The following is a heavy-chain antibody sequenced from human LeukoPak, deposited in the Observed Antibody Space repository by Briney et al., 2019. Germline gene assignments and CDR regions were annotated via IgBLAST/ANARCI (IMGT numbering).Heavy chain of an antibody. CDR2: INSSRSYT. J-gene: IGHJ4*02. Sequence: GGSLRLSCAASGFTFSDYYMSWIRQAPGKGLEWVSYINSSRSYTNYADSVKGRFTISRDNAKNSLYLQMNSLRAEDTAVYYCAREMDTAMVPYFDYWGQGTLLTVSS. V-gene: IGHV3-11*05. CDR1: GFTFSDYY. D-gene: IGHD5-18*01. CDR3: AREMDTAMVPYFDY.